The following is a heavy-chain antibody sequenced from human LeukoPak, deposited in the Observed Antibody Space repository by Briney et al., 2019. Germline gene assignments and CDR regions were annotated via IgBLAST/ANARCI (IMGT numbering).Heavy chain of an antibody. V-gene: IGHV1-18*01. CDR3: ATTRGYDFDY. D-gene: IGHD5-12*01. CDR1: GWTFPQYG. CDR2: ISAYNGTT. J-gene: IGHJ4*02. Sequence: ASVTVSCKASGWTFPQYGISWVRQAPGQGLAWMGWISAYNGTTNHAQTIYGKVTMTTDTSTITTYMELRSLRSDDTAVYSCATTRGYDFDYWGQVALVTASS.